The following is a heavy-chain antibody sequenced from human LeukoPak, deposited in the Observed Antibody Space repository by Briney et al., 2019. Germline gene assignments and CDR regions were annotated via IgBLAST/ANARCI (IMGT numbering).Heavy chain of an antibody. CDR1: GDSVSGNSTA. Sequence: SQTLSLTCAISGDSVSGNSTAYNWIRQSPSRGLEWLGRTYYRSKWYNDYAISVESRITVNPDTSRNQLSLQLNSVTPEDTAVYYCARGGQGDGYSADEAFDFGGPGTMVTVSS. D-gene: IGHD5-24*01. CDR2: TYYRSKWYN. V-gene: IGHV6-1*01. CDR3: ARGGQGDGYSADEAFDF. J-gene: IGHJ3*01.